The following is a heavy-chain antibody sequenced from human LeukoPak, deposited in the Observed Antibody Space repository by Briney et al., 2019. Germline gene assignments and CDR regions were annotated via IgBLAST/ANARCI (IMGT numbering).Heavy chain of an antibody. D-gene: IGHD6-19*01. CDR3: ATSGWYGNGDY. Sequence: PGGSLRLSCAASGFTFSRYWMYWVRQALGKGLVWVSRINTDGSVTNYADSVKGRLTISRDNTKNLLYLQMNSLRVEDTAMYYCATSGWYGNGDYWGQGTLVTVSS. CDR1: GFTFSRYW. J-gene: IGHJ4*02. V-gene: IGHV3-74*01. CDR2: INTDGSVT.